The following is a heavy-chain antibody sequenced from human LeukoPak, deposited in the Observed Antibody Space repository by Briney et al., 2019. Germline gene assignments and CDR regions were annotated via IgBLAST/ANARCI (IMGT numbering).Heavy chain of an antibody. D-gene: IGHD2-15*01. CDR2: INPSGGST. CDR1: GYTFTSYY. Sequence: GASVKVSCKASGYTFTSYYMHWVRQAPGQGLEWMGIINPSGGSTSYAQKFQGRVTMTRDTSTSTVYMELSSLRSEDTAVYYCAREGGDCSGGSCYTIWFDPWGQGTLVTVSS. V-gene: IGHV1-46*01. J-gene: IGHJ5*02. CDR3: AREGGDCSGGSCYTIWFDP.